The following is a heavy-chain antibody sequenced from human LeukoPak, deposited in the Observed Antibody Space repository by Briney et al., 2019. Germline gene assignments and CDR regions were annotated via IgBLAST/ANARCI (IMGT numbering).Heavy chain of an antibody. CDR1: GYTFTSYY. V-gene: IGHV1-46*01. Sequence: ASVKVFCKASGYTFTSYYMHWVRQAPGQGLEWMGIINPSGGSTSYAQKFQGRVTMIRDTSTSTVYMELSSLRSEDTAVYYCARDPDCGGDCYFYFDYWGQGTLVTVSS. D-gene: IGHD2-21*02. CDR2: INPSGGST. J-gene: IGHJ4*02. CDR3: ARDPDCGGDCYFYFDY.